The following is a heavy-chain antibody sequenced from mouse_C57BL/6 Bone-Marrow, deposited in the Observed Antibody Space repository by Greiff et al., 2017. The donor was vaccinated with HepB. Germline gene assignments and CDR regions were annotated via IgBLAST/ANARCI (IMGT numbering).Heavy chain of an antibody. CDR3: TPNWYAMDY. J-gene: IGHJ4*01. D-gene: IGHD4-1*01. Sequence: EVQLPQSGAELVRPGASVKLSCTASGFNIKEDYMHWVKQRPEQGLEWIGWIDPENGDTEYASKFQGKATITADKTSNTTYLQLSSLTSEDTAVYYCTPNWYAMDYWGQGTSVTVSS. CDR1: GFNIKEDY. V-gene: IGHV14-4*01. CDR2: IDPENGDT.